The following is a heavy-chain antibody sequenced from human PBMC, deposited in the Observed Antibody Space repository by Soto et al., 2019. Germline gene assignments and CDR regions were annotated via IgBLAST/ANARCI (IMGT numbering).Heavy chain of an antibody. CDR2: IYSGGST. D-gene: IGHD2-2*01. V-gene: IGHV3-53*01. J-gene: IGHJ6*03. Sequence: WGSLRLSCAASGFTVSSNYMSWVRQAPGKGLEWVSVIYSGGSTYYADSVKGRFTISRDNSKNTLYLQMNSLRAEDTAVYYCARGAYCSSTSCYDYYYYMDVWGKGTTVTVSS. CDR3: ARGAYCSSTSCYDYYYYMDV. CDR1: GFTVSSNY.